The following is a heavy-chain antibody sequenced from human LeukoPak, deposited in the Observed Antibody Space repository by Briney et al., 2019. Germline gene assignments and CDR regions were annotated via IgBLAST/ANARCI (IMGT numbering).Heavy chain of an antibody. CDR3: AKGAEWELLVVGYFDY. CDR2: ISGSGGST. J-gene: IGHJ4*02. Sequence: PGGSLRLACAASGFTFSSYWMSWVRQAPGKGLEWVSAISGSGGSTYYADSVKGRFTISRDNSKNTLYLQMNSLRAEDTAVYYCAKGAEWELLVVGYFDYWGQGTLVTVSS. CDR1: GFTFSSYW. D-gene: IGHD1-26*01. V-gene: IGHV3-23*01.